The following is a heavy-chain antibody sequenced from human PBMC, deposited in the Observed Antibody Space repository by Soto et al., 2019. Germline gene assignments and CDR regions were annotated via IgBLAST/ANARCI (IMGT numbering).Heavy chain of an antibody. CDR2: ISYDGSNK. Sequence: PGGSLRLSCTASGFTFSNYGMHWVRQAPGKGLKWVAVISYDGSNKYYADSVKGRFTISRDNSKNTLYLQMNSLRAEDTAVYYCARGRGYLGGDFDCWGQGTMVTVSS. V-gene: IGHV3-30-3*01. D-gene: IGHD3-16*01. CDR3: ARGRGYLGGDFDC. CDR1: GFTFSNYG. J-gene: IGHJ4*02.